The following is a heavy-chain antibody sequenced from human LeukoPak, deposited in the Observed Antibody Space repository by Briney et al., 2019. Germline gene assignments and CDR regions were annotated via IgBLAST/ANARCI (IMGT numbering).Heavy chain of an antibody. J-gene: IGHJ3*02. CDR1: RFTFSSYA. CDR3: AKDRDGYCSGPRCFYDAFDM. D-gene: IGHD2-2*01. Sequence: PGGSLRLSCTASRFTFSSYAMSWVRQAPGRGLEWVSVINSLGGSTYYADSVKGRFTISRDNSKNTLYLQMNSLKVDDTAVYYCAKDRDGYCSGPRCFYDAFDMWGQGTMVTVSS. V-gene: IGHV3-23*01. CDR2: INSLGGST.